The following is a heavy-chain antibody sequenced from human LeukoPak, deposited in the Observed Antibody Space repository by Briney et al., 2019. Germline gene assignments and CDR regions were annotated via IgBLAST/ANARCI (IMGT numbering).Heavy chain of an antibody. CDR1: GFTFSSNG. J-gene: IGHJ4*02. Sequence: GRSLRLSCVASGFTFSSNGMHWVRQAPGKGLEWVALISSDGSNEFYADSVRGRFTISRDNSKNTLYLQMNSLRVEDTALYSCTEDLYSQHALDFWGQGTLVTVSS. CDR2: ISSDGSNE. CDR3: TEDLYSQHALDF. D-gene: IGHD4-11*01. V-gene: IGHV3-30*18.